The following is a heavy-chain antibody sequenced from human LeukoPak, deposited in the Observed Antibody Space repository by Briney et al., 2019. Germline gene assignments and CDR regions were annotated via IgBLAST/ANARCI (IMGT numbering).Heavy chain of an antibody. Sequence: KPSETLSLTCTVSGGSTSSYYWSWIRQPPGKGLEWIGYIYYSGSINYNPSLKSRVTISVDTSKNQFSLKLSSVTAADTAVYYCARLEPNLTTVVTLGAFDIWGQGRMVTVSS. D-gene: IGHD4-23*01. J-gene: IGHJ3*02. V-gene: IGHV4-59*08. CDR2: IYYSGSI. CDR3: ARLEPNLTTVVTLGAFDI. CDR1: GGSTSSYY.